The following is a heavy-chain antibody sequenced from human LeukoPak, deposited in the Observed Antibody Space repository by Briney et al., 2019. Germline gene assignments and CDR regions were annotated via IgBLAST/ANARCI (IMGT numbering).Heavy chain of an antibody. CDR1: GFTFSSYS. CDR3: AKDSSGWFSNWFDP. D-gene: IGHD6-19*01. J-gene: IGHJ5*02. V-gene: IGHV3-21*04. CDR2: ISSGSSSI. Sequence: GGSLRLSCAASGFTFSSYSMNWVRQAPGKGLEWVSSISSGSSSIYYADSVKGRFTISRDNSKNTLYLQMNSLRAEDTAVYYCAKDSSGWFSNWFDPWGQGTLVTVST.